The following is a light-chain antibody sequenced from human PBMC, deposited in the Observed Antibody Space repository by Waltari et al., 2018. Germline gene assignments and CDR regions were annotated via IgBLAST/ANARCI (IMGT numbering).Light chain of an antibody. CDR3: MQGTHFPRT. V-gene: IGKV2-24*01. CDR1: ENLVHNNGKTY. J-gene: IGKJ1*01. Sequence: VLTLSPLSSPVTLGQPASMSCRSSENLVHNNGKTYLSWLQQRPGQPPRLLVYQISNRFSGVPARFSGSGAGTDFTLTITRVEAGDVGLYYCMQGTHFPRTFGQGTRVEI. CDR2: QIS.